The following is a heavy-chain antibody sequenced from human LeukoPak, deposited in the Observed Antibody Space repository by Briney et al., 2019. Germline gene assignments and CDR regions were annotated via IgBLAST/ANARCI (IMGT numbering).Heavy chain of an antibody. CDR2: IRYDGSNK. V-gene: IGHV3-30*02. D-gene: IGHD2-21*01. CDR3: AKGPLSSLPYYYYYYMDV. J-gene: IGHJ6*03. Sequence: GGSLRLSCAASGFTFSSYGMHWVRQAPGKGLEWVAFIRYDGSNKYYADSVKGRFTISRDNSKNTLYLQKNSLRAEDTAVYYCAKGPLSSLPYYYYYYMDVWGKGTTVTVSS. CDR1: GFTFSSYG.